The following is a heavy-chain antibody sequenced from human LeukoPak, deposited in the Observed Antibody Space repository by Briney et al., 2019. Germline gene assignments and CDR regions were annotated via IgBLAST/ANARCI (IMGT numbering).Heavy chain of an antibody. CDR3: ARDGVFRFEVGDVYYYYMDV. CDR1: GYTFTGFY. V-gene: IGHV1-2*02. CDR2: INPNSGDT. J-gene: IGHJ6*03. D-gene: IGHD2-21*02. Sequence: ASVKVSCKASGYTFTGFYMHWVRQAPGQGLERMGWINPNSGDTEYAQKFQGRVTMTRDTSNNTVYMDLTRLIFDDTAMYYCARDGVFRFEVGDVYYYYMDVWGKGTTVIISS.